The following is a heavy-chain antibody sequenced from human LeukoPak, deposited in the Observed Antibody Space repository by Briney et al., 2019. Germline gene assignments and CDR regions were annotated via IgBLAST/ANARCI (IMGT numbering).Heavy chain of an antibody. CDR1: DGSISNYF. CDR3: ARVSGQLACSD. CDR2: IYKSGST. D-gene: IGHD6-6*01. V-gene: IGHV4-59*01. J-gene: IGHJ4*02. Sequence: PSETLSLTCTVFDGSISNYFWSWIRQPPGKGLEWIGYIYKSGSTYYNPSLKSRVTISVDTSKNQFSLSLTSLTAADPAVYYCARVSGQLACSDWGQGTLVTVSS.